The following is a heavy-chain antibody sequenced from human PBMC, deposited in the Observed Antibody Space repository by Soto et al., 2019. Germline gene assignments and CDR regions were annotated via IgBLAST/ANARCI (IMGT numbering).Heavy chain of an antibody. V-gene: IGHV1-18*01. D-gene: IGHD6-19*01. J-gene: IGHJ4*02. CDR2: ISAYNGNT. CDR3: ARGRSGIVVAGICHLDY. CDR1: GYTFTSYG. Sequence: GASVKVSCKASGYTFTSYGISWVRQAPGQGLEWMGWISAYNGNTNYAQKLQGRVTMTTDTSTSTAYMELRSLRSDDTAVYYCARGRSGIVVAGICHLDYWGQGTLVTVSS.